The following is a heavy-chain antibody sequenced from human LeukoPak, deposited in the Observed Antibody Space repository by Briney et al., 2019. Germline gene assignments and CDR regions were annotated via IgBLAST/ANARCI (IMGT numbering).Heavy chain of an antibody. CDR2: ISGSGGST. V-gene: IGHV3-23*01. CDR1: GFTFSSYA. D-gene: IGHD3-9*01. Sequence: GGSLRLSCAASGFTFSSYAMSWVRQAPGKGLEWVSAISGSGGSTYYADSVKGRFTISRDNSKNTLYLQMNSLRAEDTAVYYCAKPENDWLFRHYRFDYWGQGTLVTVSS. CDR3: AKPENDWLFRHYRFDY. J-gene: IGHJ4*02.